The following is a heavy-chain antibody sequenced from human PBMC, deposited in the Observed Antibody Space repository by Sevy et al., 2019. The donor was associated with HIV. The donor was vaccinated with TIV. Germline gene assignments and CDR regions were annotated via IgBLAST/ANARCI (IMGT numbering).Heavy chain of an antibody. CDR1: GFTFSSYA. D-gene: IGHD4-17*01. CDR2: ISYDGSNK. CDR3: SRNGHPPTTVVTPPHYYNGMDV. V-gene: IGHV3-30*04. J-gene: IGHJ6*02. Sequence: GGSLRRSCAASGFTFSSYAMHWVRQAPGKGLEWVAVISYDGSNKYYADSVKGRFTISRDNSKNTLYLQMNSLRAEDTALYYCSRNGHPPTTVVTPPHYYNGMDVYGQRTTVTVSS.